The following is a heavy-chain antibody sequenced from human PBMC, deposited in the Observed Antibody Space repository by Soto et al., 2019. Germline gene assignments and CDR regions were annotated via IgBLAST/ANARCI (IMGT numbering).Heavy chain of an antibody. V-gene: IGHV4-39*01. CDR3: APSHSDSGWNEEHF. CDR1: NDSIRSGTNY. Sequence: PSETLSLTCTVSNDSIRSGTNYWAWIRQPPGRGLEWIGILSYLENTGYNPSLKSRVTITKDASKNQFSLKLSSVTAADTAVYYCAPSHSDSGWNEEHFWGQGTLVTVSS. CDR2: LSYLENT. D-gene: IGHD6-19*01. J-gene: IGHJ4*02.